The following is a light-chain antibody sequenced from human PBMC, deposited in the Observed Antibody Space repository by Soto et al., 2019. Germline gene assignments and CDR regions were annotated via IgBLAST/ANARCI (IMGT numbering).Light chain of an antibody. CDR2: GSS. V-gene: IGKV3-15*01. CDR3: QQYSDWRPQ. J-gene: IGKJ1*01. CDR1: HSVSSS. Sequence: EIVMTQSPATLSVSPGERATLFCRASHSVSSSLAWYQQKPCQAPRLLIHGSSTRATGIPARFSGSGSGTEFTLTISSLQSEDFAVYYCQQYSDWRPQFGQGTKVEIK.